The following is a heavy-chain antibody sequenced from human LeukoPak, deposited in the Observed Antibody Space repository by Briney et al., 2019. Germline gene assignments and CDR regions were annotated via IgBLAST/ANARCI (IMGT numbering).Heavy chain of an antibody. V-gene: IGHV4-34*01. CDR1: GGSFSGYY. CDR3: ARAFYPGYYSYMAV. J-gene: IGHJ6*03. D-gene: IGHD3-3*02. CDR2: INHSGST. Sequence: SETLSLTCAVYGGSFSGYYWSWIRQPPGKGLEWVGEINHSGSTNYNPSLKSRVTISVDTSKNQFSLKLSSVTAADTAVYYCARAFYPGYYSYMAVWGKGTTVTVSS.